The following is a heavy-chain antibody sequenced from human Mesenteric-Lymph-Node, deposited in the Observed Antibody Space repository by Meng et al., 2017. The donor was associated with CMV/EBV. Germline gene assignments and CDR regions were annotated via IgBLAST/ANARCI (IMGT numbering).Heavy chain of an antibody. Sequence: ASKFTFSSYTMNWVRQAPGKGLEWASSISSSSIYIHYADSVKGRFTISRDNAKNSLYLQMNSLRAEDTAVYYCARGYYDSSAYYGYWGQGTLVTVSS. CDR1: KFTFSSYT. CDR2: ISSSSIYI. CDR3: ARGYYDSSAYYGY. V-gene: IGHV3-21*01. J-gene: IGHJ4*02. D-gene: IGHD3-22*01.